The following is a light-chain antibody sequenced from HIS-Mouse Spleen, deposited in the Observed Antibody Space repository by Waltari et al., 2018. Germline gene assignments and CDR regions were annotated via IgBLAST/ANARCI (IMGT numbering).Light chain of an antibody. Sequence: SYELTQPPSVSVSPGQTARITCSGDALPKKYAYWYQQKAGQAPVLVIYEDSKRPSGLPERFYGSRSGTMATLTISGAQVEDEADYYCYSTDSSGNHRVFGGGTKLTVL. CDR2: EDS. J-gene: IGLJ2*01. CDR1: ALPKKY. V-gene: IGLV3-10*01. CDR3: YSTDSSGNHRV.